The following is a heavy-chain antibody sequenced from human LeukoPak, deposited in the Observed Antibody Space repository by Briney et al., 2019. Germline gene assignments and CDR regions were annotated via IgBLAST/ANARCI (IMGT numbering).Heavy chain of an antibody. CDR1: GFTFSSYA. Sequence: GGSLRLSCAASGFTFSSYAMHWVRQAPGKGLEWVAVIPYDGSNKYYADSVKGRFTISRDNSKNTLYLQMNSLRAEDTAVYYCARDEGRCSSTSCYLFDYWGQGTLVTVSS. J-gene: IGHJ4*02. V-gene: IGHV3-30*04. D-gene: IGHD2-2*01. CDR2: IPYDGSNK. CDR3: ARDEGRCSSTSCYLFDY.